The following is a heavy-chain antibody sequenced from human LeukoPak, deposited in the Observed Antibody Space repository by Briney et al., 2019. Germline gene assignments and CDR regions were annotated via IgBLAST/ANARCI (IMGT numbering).Heavy chain of an antibody. V-gene: IGHV3-7*01. CDR3: AKDGGYSLYYGMDV. J-gene: IGHJ6*02. CDR2: IKQDGSEK. D-gene: IGHD3-22*01. Sequence: GGSLRLSCAASGFTFSSYWMSWVRQAPGKGLEWVANIKQDGSEKYYVDSVKGRFTISRDNSKNTLYLQMNSLRAEDTAVYYCAKDGGYSLYYGMDVWGQGTTVTVSS. CDR1: GFTFSSYW.